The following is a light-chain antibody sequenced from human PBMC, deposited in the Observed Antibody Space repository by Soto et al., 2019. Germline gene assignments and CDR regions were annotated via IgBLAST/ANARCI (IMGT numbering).Light chain of an antibody. J-gene: IGLJ1*01. V-gene: IGLV2-14*03. Sequence: QSALTQHASVSGSPGQSITISCTGTSSDVGGYNYVSWYQHHPGKAPKLMIYDVSNWPSGISNRFSGSKSGNTASLTISGLQPEDEGDYYCSSYTTSNTRQIVFGTGTKVTVL. CDR1: SSDVGGYNY. CDR2: DVS. CDR3: SSYTTSNTRQIV.